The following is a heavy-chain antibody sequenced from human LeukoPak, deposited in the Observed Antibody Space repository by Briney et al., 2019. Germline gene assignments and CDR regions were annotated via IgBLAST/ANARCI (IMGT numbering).Heavy chain of an antibody. Sequence: ASVKVSCKASGYTFTNYYMYWVRQAPGQGLDWMGWINPNSGDTKYAQKFQGRVTMTRDTSISTAYMELSRLRSDDTAVYYCARRDNDCSSPSCLGFWGQGTLVTVSS. D-gene: IGHD2-2*01. CDR3: ARRDNDCSSPSCLGF. CDR1: GYTFTNYY. CDR2: INPNSGDT. J-gene: IGHJ4*02. V-gene: IGHV1-2*02.